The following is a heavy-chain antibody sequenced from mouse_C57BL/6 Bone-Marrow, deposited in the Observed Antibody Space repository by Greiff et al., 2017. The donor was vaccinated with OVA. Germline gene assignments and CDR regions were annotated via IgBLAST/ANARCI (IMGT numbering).Heavy chain of an antibody. J-gene: IGHJ2*01. CDR3: ARSYYYDYEDFDY. D-gene: IGHD2-4*01. V-gene: IGHV1-69*01. CDR2: IDPSDSYT. Sequence: QVQLQQPGAELVMPGASVKLSCKASGYTFTSYWMHWVKQRPGQGLEWIGEIDPSDSYTNYNQKFKVKSTLTVDKSSSTAYMQLSSLTSEDSAVYYCARSYYYDYEDFDYWGQGTTLTVSS. CDR1: GYTFTSYW.